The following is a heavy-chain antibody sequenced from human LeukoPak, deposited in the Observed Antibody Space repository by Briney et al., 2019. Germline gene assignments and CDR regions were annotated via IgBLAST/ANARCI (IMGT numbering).Heavy chain of an antibody. V-gene: IGHV1-2*02. Sequence: ASVKVSCKASGYTFTGYYMHWVRQAPGQGLEWVGWINPNSGGTNYAQKFQGRVTMTRDTSISTAYMELSRLRSDDTAVYYCAREVRYYDFWSGYYRPGWFDPWAREPWSPSPQ. D-gene: IGHD3-3*01. J-gene: IGHJ5*02. CDR2: INPNSGGT. CDR1: GYTFTGYY. CDR3: AREVRYYDFWSGYYRPGWFDP.